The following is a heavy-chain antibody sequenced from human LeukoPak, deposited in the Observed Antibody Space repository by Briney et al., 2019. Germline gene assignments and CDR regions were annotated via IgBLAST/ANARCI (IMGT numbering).Heavy chain of an antibody. Sequence: PSETLSLTCTVSGGSISSYYWSWIRQPPGKGLEWIAYIYYSGSTNYNPSLKSRVTISVDTSKNQFSLKLSSVTAADTAVYYCARGGGATQWLVLGTFDYWGQGTLVTVSS. CDR3: ARGGGATQWLVLGTFDY. V-gene: IGHV4-59*01. CDR1: GGSISSYY. CDR2: IYYSGST. D-gene: IGHD6-19*01. J-gene: IGHJ4*02.